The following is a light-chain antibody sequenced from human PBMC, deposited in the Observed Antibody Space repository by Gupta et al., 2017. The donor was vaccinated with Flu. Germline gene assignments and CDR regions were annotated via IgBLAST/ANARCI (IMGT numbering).Light chain of an antibody. Sequence: DIQLTQSPSFLSASIGDRVTITCRASQGISLYLAWYQQKPGKAPKLLVYAAPTWQSGVPSRFSGSGYGTEFTLTISSRQQEDFASYYCQQVNSYPQVTFGHGTKVDIK. J-gene: IGKJ3*01. CDR1: QGISLY. CDR2: AAP. CDR3: QQVNSYPQVT. V-gene: IGKV1-9*01.